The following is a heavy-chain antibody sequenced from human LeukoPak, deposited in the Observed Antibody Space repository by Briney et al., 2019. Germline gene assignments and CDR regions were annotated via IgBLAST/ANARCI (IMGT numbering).Heavy chain of an antibody. CDR3: ARIHPNWGSFDY. V-gene: IGHV2-70*11. Sequence: SGPALVKPTQTLTLTCTFSGFSLSTSGMCVSWIRQPPGKALEWLARIDRDDDKYYSTSLKTRLTISKDTSKNQVVLTMTNMDPVDTATYYCARIHPNWGSFDYWGQGTLVTVSS. D-gene: IGHD7-27*01. CDR2: IDRDDDK. CDR1: GFSLSTSGMC. J-gene: IGHJ4*02.